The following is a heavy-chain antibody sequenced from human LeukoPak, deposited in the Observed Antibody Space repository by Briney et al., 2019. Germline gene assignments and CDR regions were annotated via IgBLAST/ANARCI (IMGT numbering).Heavy chain of an antibody. Sequence: GSSVKVSCKASGGTFSSYAFSWVRQAPGQGLQWMGGIIPILGTTNYAQKFQGRVTITADKSTSTAYMELSSLRSEDTAVYYCAREKSERSRPLGELDYWDQGTLVTVSS. CDR3: AREKSERSRPLGELDY. J-gene: IGHJ4*02. D-gene: IGHD3-16*01. V-gene: IGHV1-69*06. CDR1: GGTFSSYA. CDR2: IIPILGTT.